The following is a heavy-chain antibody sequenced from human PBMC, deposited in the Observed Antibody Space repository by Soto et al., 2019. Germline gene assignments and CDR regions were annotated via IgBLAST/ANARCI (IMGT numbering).Heavy chain of an antibody. V-gene: IGHV4-61*01. Sequence: QVQLQESGPGLVKPSETLSLTCTVSGGSVSSGSYYWSWIRQPPGKGLEWIGYIYYSGSTNYNPSLKVRVAFSVDTSKNQFSLKRSSGTAADTAVYYCGRDRYCSGGSGYSLDYGGQEPWSPSPQ. CDR3: GRDRYCSGGSGYSLDY. D-gene: IGHD2-15*01. CDR1: GGSVSSGSYY. J-gene: IGHJ4*01. CDR2: IYYSGST.